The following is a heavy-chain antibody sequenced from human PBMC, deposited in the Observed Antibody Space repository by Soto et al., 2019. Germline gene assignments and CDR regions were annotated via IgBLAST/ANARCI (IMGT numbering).Heavy chain of an antibody. CDR2: IYYSGST. J-gene: IGHJ6*02. CDR3: ARGGRRSPVMDV. CDR1: GGSISSGGYY. Sequence: QVQLQESGPGLVKPSQTLSLTCTVSGGSISSGGYYWSWIRQHPGKGLEWIGYIYYSGSTYYNPSPKSRVTISVDTPKNQFSLKLSSVTAAVTAVYYCARGGRRSPVMDVWGQGTTVTVSS. V-gene: IGHV4-31*03.